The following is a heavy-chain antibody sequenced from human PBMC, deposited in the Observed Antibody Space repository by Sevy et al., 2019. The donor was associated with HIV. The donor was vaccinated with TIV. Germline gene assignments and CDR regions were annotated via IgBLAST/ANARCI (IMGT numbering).Heavy chain of an antibody. CDR1: RFTFSSYG. D-gene: IGHD6-19*01. V-gene: IGHV3-33*01. CDR2: IWSDGTNK. CDR3: ARDGPTPRSVYHLVDY. Sequence: GGSLRLSCAASRFTFSSYGMHWVRQAPGKGLEWVALIWSDGTNKGYSDSVRDRFTISRDNSKNTLYLQMNSLRAEDTALYYCARDGPTPRSVYHLVDYWGQGTLVTVSS. J-gene: IGHJ4*02.